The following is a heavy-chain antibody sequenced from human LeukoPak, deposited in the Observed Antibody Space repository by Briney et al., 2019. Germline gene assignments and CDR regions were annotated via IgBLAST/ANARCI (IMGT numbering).Heavy chain of an antibody. CDR1: GGSISSSSYY. CDR2: IYSSGST. CDR3: AIGPAIVGATNIFN. J-gene: IGHJ4*02. V-gene: IGHV4-39*07. D-gene: IGHD1-26*01. Sequence: SETLSLTCTVSGGSISSSSYYWGWIRQPPGKGLEWIGGIYSSGSTNYNPSLKSRVTISVDTSKNQFSLKLSSVTAADTAVYYCAIGPAIVGATNIFNWGQGTLVTVSS.